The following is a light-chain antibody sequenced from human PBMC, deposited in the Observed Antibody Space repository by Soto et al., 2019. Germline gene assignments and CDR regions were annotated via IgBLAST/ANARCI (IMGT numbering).Light chain of an antibody. J-gene: IGKJ2*01. V-gene: IGKV3-20*01. CDR3: QQYGRSPPYT. CDR1: QSFSSTY. Sequence: EIVLTQSPGTLSLSPGERATLSCRASQSFSSTYLAWYQQKPGQAPRLLIYGASSRDTGIPDRFSGSGSGTDFTLTISRLEPEDFAVYYCQQYGRSPPYTFGQGTKLEIK. CDR2: GAS.